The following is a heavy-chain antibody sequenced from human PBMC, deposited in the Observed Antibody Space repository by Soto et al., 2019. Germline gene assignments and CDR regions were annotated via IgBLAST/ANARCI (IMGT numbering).Heavy chain of an antibody. CDR3: ARGEYYDFWSGYSNRADYYMDV. V-gene: IGHV3-33*01. Sequence: GALRLSCAASGFTFSSYGMHWVRQAPGKGLEWVAVIWYDGSNKYYADSVKGRFTISRDNSKNTLYLQMNSLRAEDTAVYYCARGEYYDFWSGYSNRADYYMDVWGKGTTVTVSS. CDR1: GFTFSSYG. D-gene: IGHD3-3*01. CDR2: IWYDGSNK. J-gene: IGHJ6*03.